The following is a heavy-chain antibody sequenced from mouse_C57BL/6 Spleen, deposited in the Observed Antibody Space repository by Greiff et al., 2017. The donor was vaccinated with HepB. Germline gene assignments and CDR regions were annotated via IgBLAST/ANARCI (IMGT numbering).Heavy chain of an antibody. CDR3: ARADGGYSWFAY. Sequence: QVQLKQPGAELVKPGASVKMSCKASGYTFTSYWITWVKQRPGQGLEWIGDIYPGSGSTNYNEKFKSKATLTVDTSSSTAYMQLSSLTSEDSAVYYCARADGGYSWFAYWGQGTLVTVSA. D-gene: IGHD2-3*01. CDR2: IYPGSGST. CDR1: GYTFTSYW. J-gene: IGHJ3*01. V-gene: IGHV1-55*01.